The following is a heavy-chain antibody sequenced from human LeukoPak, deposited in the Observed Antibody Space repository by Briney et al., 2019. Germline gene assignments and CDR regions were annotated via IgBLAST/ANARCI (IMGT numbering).Heavy chain of an antibody. Sequence: PGGSLRLSCTASEFTFGDYAMTWVRQAPGKGLEWVGFIRSKAFGGTTEYAASVKGRFTISRDDSKSIAYLQMNSLKTEDTAVYYCTRAPYSNYVNLDYWGQGTLATVSS. V-gene: IGHV3-49*04. CDR1: EFTFGDYA. CDR2: IRSKAFGGTT. D-gene: IGHD4-11*01. CDR3: TRAPYSNYVNLDY. J-gene: IGHJ4*02.